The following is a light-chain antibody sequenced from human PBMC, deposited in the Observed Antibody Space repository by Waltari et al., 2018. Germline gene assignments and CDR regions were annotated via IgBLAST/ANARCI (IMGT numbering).Light chain of an antibody. J-gene: IGKJ4*01. CDR2: KAS. CDR1: QTISNW. V-gene: IGKV1-5*03. CDR3: QHYNKYPLT. Sequence: DIQMTQSPSTLSASVGDRVTITYRASQTISNWLAWYQQKPGKAPEVLIYKASSLESGVPSRFSGRGSGTEFTLTISSLQPDDFATYYCQHYNKYPLTFGGGTKVEIK.